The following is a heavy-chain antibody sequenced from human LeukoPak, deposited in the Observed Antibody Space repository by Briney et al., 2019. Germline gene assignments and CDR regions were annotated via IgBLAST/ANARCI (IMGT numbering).Heavy chain of an antibody. V-gene: IGHV4-34*01. CDR1: GGSFSGYY. CDR2: INHSGST. D-gene: IGHD1-26*01. Sequence: SETLSLTCAVYGGSFSGYYWSWIRQPPGKGLEWIGEINHSGSTNYNPSLKSRVTMSVDTSKNQFSLKLSSVTAADTAVYYCARGHDPRGYYFDYWGQGTLVTVSS. J-gene: IGHJ4*02. CDR3: ARGHDPRGYYFDY.